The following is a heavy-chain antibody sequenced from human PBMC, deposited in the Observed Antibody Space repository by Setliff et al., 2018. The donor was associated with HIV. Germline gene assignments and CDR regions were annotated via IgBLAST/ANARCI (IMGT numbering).Heavy chain of an antibody. CDR3: ARGRVLRGYYYYYMDV. Sequence: GASVKVSCKASGGTFSSYAISWVRQAPGQGLEWMGGIIPILGIANYAQKFQGRVTITAGKSTSTAYMELSSLRSEDTAVYYCARGRVLRGYYYYYMDVWGKGTTVTV. CDR2: IIPILGIA. CDR1: GGTFSSYA. J-gene: IGHJ6*03. D-gene: IGHD3-3*01. V-gene: IGHV1-69*10.